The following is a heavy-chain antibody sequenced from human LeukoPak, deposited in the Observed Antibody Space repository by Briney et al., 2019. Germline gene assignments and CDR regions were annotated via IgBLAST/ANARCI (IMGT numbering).Heavy chain of an antibody. CDR2: ISGSGTGT. Sequence: QPGGSLRLSCAASGFTFSSYAMSWVRQAPGKGLEWVSTISGSGTGTYYADSVKGRFTISRDNSKYTLYLQMNSLRADDTAVYYCAKGGYSSGRRNYFDYWGQGTLVTVSS. CDR3: AKGGYSSGRRNYFDY. CDR1: GFTFSSYA. V-gene: IGHV3-23*01. D-gene: IGHD6-19*01. J-gene: IGHJ4*02.